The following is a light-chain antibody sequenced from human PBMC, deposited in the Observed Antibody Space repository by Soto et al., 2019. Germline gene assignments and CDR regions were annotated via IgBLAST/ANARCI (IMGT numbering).Light chain of an antibody. CDR2: RNN. CDR1: SSNIGSNY. Sequence: QSVLTQPPSASGTPGHRVTISCSGSSSNIGSNYVYWYQQLPGTAPKIIIYRNNQRPSGVPDRISGSKSGTSASLAISGLRSEDEADYYCSAWDDSLSGYVFGTGTKLTVL. J-gene: IGLJ1*01. CDR3: SAWDDSLSGYV. V-gene: IGLV1-47*01.